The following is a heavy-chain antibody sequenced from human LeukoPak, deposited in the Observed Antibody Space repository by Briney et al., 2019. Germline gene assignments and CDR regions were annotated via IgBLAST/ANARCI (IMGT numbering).Heavy chain of an antibody. D-gene: IGHD4-17*01. V-gene: IGHV1-2*02. CDR2: ISPNNGGT. Sequence: ASVKVSCKASGYTFTGYRIYWVRQAPGQGLERMGWISPNNGGTNYAPKFRGRVTMTRDTSINTAYMELSSLRSDDTAVYYCANGHDYGDQCNYWGQGTLVTVSS. CDR3: ANGHDYGDQCNY. J-gene: IGHJ4*02. CDR1: GYTFTGYR.